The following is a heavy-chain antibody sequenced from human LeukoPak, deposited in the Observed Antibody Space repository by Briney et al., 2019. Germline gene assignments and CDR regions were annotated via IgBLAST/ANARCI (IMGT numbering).Heavy chain of an antibody. Sequence: PSETLSLTCTVSGGSISSGGYYWSWIRQHPGKGLEWIGYIYYSGSTYYNPSLKSRVTISVDTSKNQFSLKLSSVTAADTAVYYCARTDTAMAEDYWGQGTLVTVSS. D-gene: IGHD5-18*01. CDR1: GGSISSGGYY. J-gene: IGHJ4*02. CDR3: ARTDTAMAEDY. CDR2: IYYSGST. V-gene: IGHV4-31*03.